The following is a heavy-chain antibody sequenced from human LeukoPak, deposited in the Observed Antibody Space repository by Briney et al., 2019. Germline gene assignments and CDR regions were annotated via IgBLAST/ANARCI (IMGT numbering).Heavy chain of an antibody. V-gene: IGHV3-23*01. CDR2: IVNSGGST. CDR1: GFTFSGYA. D-gene: IGHD3-3*01. J-gene: IGHJ4*02. Sequence: GGSLRLSCAASGFTFSGYAMSWVRQAPGNGLEWVSAIVNSGGSTYYADSVKGRFTISRDNSQNTLYLQMNSLRAEDTAVYYCAKGNYDFWSAYDYWGQGTLVTVSS. CDR3: AKGNYDFWSAYDY.